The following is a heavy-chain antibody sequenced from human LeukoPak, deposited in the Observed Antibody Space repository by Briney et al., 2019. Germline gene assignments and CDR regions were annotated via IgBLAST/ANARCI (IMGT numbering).Heavy chain of an antibody. D-gene: IGHD1-26*01. CDR1: GFTFSSYA. CDR3: AKELYSGSYYVTSYYMDV. Sequence: PGGSLRLSCAASGFTFSSYAMSWVRQAPGKGLEWVSAISGSGGSTYYADSVKGRFTISRDNSKNTLYLQMNSLRAEDTAVYYCAKELYSGSYYVTSYYMDVWGKGTTVTISS. V-gene: IGHV3-23*01. J-gene: IGHJ6*03. CDR2: ISGSGGST.